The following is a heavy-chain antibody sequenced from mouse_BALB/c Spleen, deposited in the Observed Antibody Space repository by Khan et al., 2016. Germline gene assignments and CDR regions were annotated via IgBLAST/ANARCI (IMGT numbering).Heavy chain of an antibody. CDR2: INTNTGEP. V-gene: IGHV9-3*02. J-gene: IGHJ2*01. CDR3: GRYGTTYYFDY. D-gene: IGHD2-1*01. CDR1: GYTFTNYG. Sequence: QIQLVQSGPELKKPGETVKISCKASGYTFTNYGMNWVKQAPGKGLKWMGWINTNTGEPTYAEAFKGRFAFSLETSASTAYLQINNLNNEDAATYCCGRYGTTYYFDYERQGSTLTVSS.